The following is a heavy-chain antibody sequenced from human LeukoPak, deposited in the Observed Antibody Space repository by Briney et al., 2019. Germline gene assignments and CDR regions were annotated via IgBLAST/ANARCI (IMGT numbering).Heavy chain of an antibody. J-gene: IGHJ4*02. CDR1: GGSFSGYY. CDR3: ARRPLRYFDWLPAGFDY. D-gene: IGHD3-9*01. Sequence: SETLSLTCAVYGGSFSGYYWSWIRQPPGKGLEWIGEINHSRSTNYNPSLKSRVTISVDTSKNQFSLKLSSVTAADTAVYYCARRPLRYFDWLPAGFDYWGQGTLVTVSS. V-gene: IGHV4-34*01. CDR2: INHSRST.